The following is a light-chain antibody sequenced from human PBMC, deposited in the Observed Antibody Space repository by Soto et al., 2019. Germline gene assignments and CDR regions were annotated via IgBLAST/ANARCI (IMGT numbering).Light chain of an antibody. CDR2: YDD. J-gene: IGLJ2*01. CDR3: AAWDDSLNGHV. V-gene: IGLV1-36*01. CDR1: SSNIGSNA. Sequence: QSVLTQPPSVSEAPRQRVTISCSGSSSNIGSNAVNWYQQLPGKAPKLLIYYDDLLPSGVSDRFSGSKSGTSASLAISGLQSEDEADYYCAAWDDSLNGHVFGGGTKLTVL.